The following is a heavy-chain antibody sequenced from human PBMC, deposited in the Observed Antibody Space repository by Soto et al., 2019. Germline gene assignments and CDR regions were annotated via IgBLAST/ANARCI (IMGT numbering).Heavy chain of an antibody. CDR3: ARGGGPYVWFNEF. CDR2: IIPVFGTT. Sequence: QEQLVQSGPEVKKPGSSVKVSCKASGGLFSSFAISWVRQAPGQGLEWLGGIIPVFGTTNYAEKFQDRVTITADESTNTAYMELSSLTSGDTDMYYCARGGGPYVWFNEFWGQGTLVTVSS. D-gene: IGHD3-16*01. CDR1: GGLFSSFA. J-gene: IGHJ4*02. V-gene: IGHV1-69*01.